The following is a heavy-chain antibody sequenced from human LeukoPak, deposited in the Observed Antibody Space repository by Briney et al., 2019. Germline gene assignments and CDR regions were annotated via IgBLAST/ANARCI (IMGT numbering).Heavy chain of an antibody. V-gene: IGHV3-21*01. CDR2: ISSSSSYI. CDR3: ARNKKGGRYTYGHDY. D-gene: IGHD5-18*01. Sequence: GGSLRLSCAASGFTFSSYSMNWVRQAPGKGLEWVSSISSSSSYIYYADSVKGRFTISRDNAKNSLYLQMNSLRAEDTAVYYCARNKKGGRYTYGHDYWGQGTLVTVSS. CDR1: GFTFSSYS. J-gene: IGHJ4*02.